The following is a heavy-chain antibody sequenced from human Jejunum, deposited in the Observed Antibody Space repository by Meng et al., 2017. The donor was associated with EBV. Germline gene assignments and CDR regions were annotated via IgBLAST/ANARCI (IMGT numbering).Heavy chain of an antibody. CDR2: TVPIFGTT. J-gene: IGHJ4*02. D-gene: IGHD4-17*01. Sequence: QEKWVPSGAEVKKAGSSVKVSCKASGDRFGTYSVSWVRQAPGQGLEWMGNTVPIFGTTSYAQKFQGRVTITADESTRTAFMELRNLRSEDSAMYYCARAGGDYEDYWGQGTLVTVSS. CDR3: ARAGGDYEDY. V-gene: IGHV1-69*15. CDR1: GDRFGTYS.